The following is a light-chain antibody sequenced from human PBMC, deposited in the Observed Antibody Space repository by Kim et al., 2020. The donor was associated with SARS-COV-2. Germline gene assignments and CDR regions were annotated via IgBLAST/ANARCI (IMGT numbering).Light chain of an antibody. Sequence: SVSPGERATLSCRASQSVSSKLAWYQQKPGQAPRLLIFGVSTRATGIPSRFSGSGSGTEFTLTISSLQSEDFAVYYCHHYNNWPLTFSGGTKVEI. CDR1: QSVSSK. CDR2: GVS. CDR3: HHYNNWPLT. V-gene: IGKV3-15*01. J-gene: IGKJ4*01.